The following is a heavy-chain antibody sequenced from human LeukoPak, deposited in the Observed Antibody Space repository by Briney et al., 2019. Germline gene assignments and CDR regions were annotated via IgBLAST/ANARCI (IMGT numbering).Heavy chain of an antibody. Sequence: ASVKVSCKASGYTFTGYYMHWVRQAPGQGLEWMGWINPNSGGTKYAQKFQGWVTMTRDTSISTTYMELSRLRSDDTAIYYCARGSPSSQTHWHFDLWGRGTLVTVPS. CDR2: INPNSGGT. J-gene: IGHJ2*01. V-gene: IGHV1-2*04. CDR1: GYTFTGYY. D-gene: IGHD2-15*01. CDR3: ARGSPSSQTHWHFDL.